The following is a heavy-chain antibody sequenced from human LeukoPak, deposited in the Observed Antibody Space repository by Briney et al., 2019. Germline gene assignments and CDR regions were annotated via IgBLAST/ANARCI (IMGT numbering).Heavy chain of an antibody. Sequence: GGSLRLSCAASGFTFNNYAMSWVRQAPGKGLEWVSAISGSGGSTYYADSVKGRFTISRDNSKNTLYLQMNSLRAEDTAVYYCAKVKSEGSGSYYVNYYYYMDVWGKGTTVTISS. J-gene: IGHJ6*03. CDR1: GFTFNNYA. CDR3: AKVKSEGSGSYYVNYYYYMDV. V-gene: IGHV3-23*01. CDR2: ISGSGGST. D-gene: IGHD3-10*01.